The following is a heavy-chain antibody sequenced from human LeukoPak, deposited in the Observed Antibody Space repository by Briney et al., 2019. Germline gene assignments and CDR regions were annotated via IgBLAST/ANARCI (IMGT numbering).Heavy chain of an antibody. D-gene: IGHD4-11*01. J-gene: IGHJ3*02. CDR2: IYYSGST. CDR1: GGSFSGYY. CDR3: ARVRVTTVTQGEPPWLEVAFDI. V-gene: IGHV4-59*01. Sequence: ASETLSLTCAVYGGSFSGYYWSWIRQPPGKGLEWIGYIYYSGSTNYNPSLKSRVTISVDTSKNQFSLKLSSVTAADTAVYYCARVRVTTVTQGEPPWLEVAFDIWGQGTMVTVSS.